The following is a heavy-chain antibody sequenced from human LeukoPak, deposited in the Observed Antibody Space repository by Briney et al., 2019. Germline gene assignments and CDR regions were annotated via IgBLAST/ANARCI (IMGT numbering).Heavy chain of an antibody. CDR1: GGSFSGYY. CDR3: ARRIAARYFDY. V-gene: IGHV4-34*01. CDR2: INHSGST. D-gene: IGHD6-6*01. Sequence: SSETLSLTCAVYGGSFSGYYWSWIRQPPGKGLEWIGEINHSGSTNYNPSLKSRVTISVDTSKNQFSLKLSSVTAADTAVYYCARRIAARYFDYWGQGTLVTVSS. J-gene: IGHJ4*02.